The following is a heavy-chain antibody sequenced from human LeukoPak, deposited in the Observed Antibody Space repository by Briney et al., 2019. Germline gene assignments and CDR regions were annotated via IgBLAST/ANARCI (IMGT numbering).Heavy chain of an antibody. CDR2: VSISENI. Sequence: PSETLSLTCTVSGGSVSSDSYFWSWIRQPAGKGLEWIGRVSISENINYNPSLQSRVSLSLDASKNQFSLKLKSVTAADTAVYYCARAENYYFDSDGGDYFDYWGQGTLLTVSS. V-gene: IGHV4-61*02. D-gene: IGHD3-22*01. CDR1: GGSVSSDSYF. J-gene: IGHJ4*02. CDR3: ARAENYYFDSDGGDYFDY.